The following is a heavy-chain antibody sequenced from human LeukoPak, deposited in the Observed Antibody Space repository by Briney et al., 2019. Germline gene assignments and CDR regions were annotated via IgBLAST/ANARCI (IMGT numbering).Heavy chain of an antibody. CDR3: AKGGRTTMVRGVLYGMDV. D-gene: IGHD3-10*01. J-gene: IGHJ6*02. CDR2: ISSNGAST. Sequence: PGGSLRLSCAASGFTFSSYAMSWVRQAPGKGLEWVSGISSNGASTYYVDSVKGRFTISRDNSKNTLFLQMNSLRAEDTAVYYCAKGGRTTMVRGVLYGMDVWGQGTTVTVSS. CDR1: GFTFSSYA. V-gene: IGHV3-23*01.